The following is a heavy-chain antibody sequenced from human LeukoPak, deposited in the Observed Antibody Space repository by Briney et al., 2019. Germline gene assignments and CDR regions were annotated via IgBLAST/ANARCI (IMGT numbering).Heavy chain of an antibody. CDR3: ARDRDSSGWYYSYYYYYYMDV. CDR2: INPNSGGT. Sequence: GASVKDSCKASGYTFTSYYMHWVRQAPGQGLEWMGWINPNSGGTNYAQKFQGRVTMTRDTSISTAYMELSRLRSDDTAVYYCARDRDSSGWYYSYYYYYYMDVWGKGTTVTISS. D-gene: IGHD6-19*01. J-gene: IGHJ6*03. CDR1: GYTFTSYY. V-gene: IGHV1-2*02.